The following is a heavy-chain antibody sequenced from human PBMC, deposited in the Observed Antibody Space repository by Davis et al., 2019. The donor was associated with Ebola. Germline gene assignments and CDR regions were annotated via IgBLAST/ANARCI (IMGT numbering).Heavy chain of an antibody. CDR3: ARDKRSSWYGGMDV. V-gene: IGHV3-74*01. J-gene: IGHJ6*02. Sequence: AASVKVSCKGSGYTFSSFWMNWVRQAPGKGLEWVSRINSDGTSSNYTDVVRGRFTVSRDNAKNTLYLQMNSLRAEDTAVYYCARDKRSSWYGGMDVWGQGTTVTVSS. D-gene: IGHD6-19*01. CDR2: INSDGTSS. CDR1: GYTFSSFW.